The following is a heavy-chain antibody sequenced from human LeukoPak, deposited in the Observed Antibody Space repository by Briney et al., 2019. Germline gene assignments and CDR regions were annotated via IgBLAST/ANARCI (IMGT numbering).Heavy chain of an antibody. CDR2: IRSSGSTI. CDR3: ARVDCSSTSCYEFDY. J-gene: IGHJ4*02. CDR1: GFTFSDYY. D-gene: IGHD2-2*01. V-gene: IGHV3-11*04. Sequence: GGSLRLSCAASGFTFSDYYMSWNRQAPGKGLEWVSYIRSSGSTIYYADSVKGRFTISRDNAKNSLYLQMNSLRAEDTAVYYCARVDCSSTSCYEFDYWGQGTLVTDSS.